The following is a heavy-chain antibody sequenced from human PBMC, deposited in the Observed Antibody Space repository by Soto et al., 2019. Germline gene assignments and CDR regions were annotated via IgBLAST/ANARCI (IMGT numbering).Heavy chain of an antibody. V-gene: IGHV1-3*01. J-gene: IGHJ6*02. D-gene: IGHD6-6*01. CDR1: GYTFTSYA. CDR3: AREYSSSSYYYGMDV. Sequence: ASVKVSCKASGYTFTSYAMHWVRQAPGQRLEWMGWINAGNGNTKYSQKFQGRVTITRDTSASAAYMELSSLRSEDTAVYYCAREYSSSSYYYGMDVWGQVPTFTVSS. CDR2: INAGNGNT.